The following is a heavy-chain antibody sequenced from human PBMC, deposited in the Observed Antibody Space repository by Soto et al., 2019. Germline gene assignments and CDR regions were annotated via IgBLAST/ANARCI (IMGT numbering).Heavy chain of an antibody. CDR3: ARRGDYFGNIAFYSYFDH. V-gene: IGHV1-18*01. CDR2: ISVHNGNA. J-gene: IGHJ4*02. CDR1: GYSFTSKG. D-gene: IGHD3-22*01. Sequence: QVQLVQSGAEMKKPGASVKVSCKASGYSFTSKGIAWVRQAPGQGPEWMGWISVHNGNANYAQKFQDRVTLTTDTSTSTAYLELRSLTSDDTAVYYCARRGDYFGNIAFYSYFDHWGQGTLVTVSS.